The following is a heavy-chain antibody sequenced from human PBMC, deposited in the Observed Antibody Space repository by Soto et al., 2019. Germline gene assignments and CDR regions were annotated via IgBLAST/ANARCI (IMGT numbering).Heavy chain of an antibody. CDR3: ARGDGFWSGYSYLNY. V-gene: IGHV4-39*07. D-gene: IGHD3-3*01. Sequence: SETLSLTCIVSGGSISSSSYYWGWIRQPPGKGLEWIGSIYYSGSTYYNPSLKSRVTISVDTSKNQFSLTLSSVTAADTAVYYCARGDGFWSGYSYLNYWGQGTPVTVSS. CDR1: GGSISSSSYY. CDR2: IYYSGST. J-gene: IGHJ4*02.